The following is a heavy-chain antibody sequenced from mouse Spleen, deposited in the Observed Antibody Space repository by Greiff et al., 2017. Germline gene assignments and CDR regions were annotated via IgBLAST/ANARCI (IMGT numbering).Heavy chain of an antibody. CDR1: GYTFTSYW. V-gene: IGHV1-72*01. Sequence: QVQLQQCGAELVKPGASVKLSCKASGYTFTSYWMHWVKQRPGRGLEWIGRIDPNRGGTKYNEKFKSKATLTVDKPSSTAYMQLSSLTSEDSAVYYCARYYGSSPAWFAYWGQGTLVTVSA. J-gene: IGHJ3*01. CDR2: IDPNRGGT. CDR3: ARYYGSSPAWFAY. D-gene: IGHD1-1*01.